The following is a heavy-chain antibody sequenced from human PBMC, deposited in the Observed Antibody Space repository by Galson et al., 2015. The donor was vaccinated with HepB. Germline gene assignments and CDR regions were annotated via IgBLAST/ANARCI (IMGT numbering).Heavy chain of an antibody. CDR1: GFTFSSYS. Sequence: SLRLSCAASGFTFSSYSMNWVRQAPGKWLEWVSYISSSSSTIYYADSVKGRFTISRDNAKNSLYLQMNSLRDEDTAVYYCAREGTTPDYYYYYMDVWGKGTTVTVSS. D-gene: IGHD4-17*01. CDR2: ISSSSSTI. J-gene: IGHJ6*03. CDR3: AREGTTPDYYYYYMDV. V-gene: IGHV3-48*02.